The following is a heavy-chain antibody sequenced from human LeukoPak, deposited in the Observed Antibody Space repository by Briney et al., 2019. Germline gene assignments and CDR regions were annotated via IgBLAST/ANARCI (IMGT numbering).Heavy chain of an antibody. CDR3: ARELDYGDYVRAFDY. CDR2: ISYDGSNK. Sequence: GRSLRLSCAASGFTFSSYAMHWVRQAPGEGLEWVAVISYDGSNKYYADSVKGRLTISRDNSKNTLYLQMNSLRAEDTAVYYCARELDYGDYVRAFDYWGQGTLVTVSS. V-gene: IGHV3-30-3*01. J-gene: IGHJ4*02. D-gene: IGHD4-17*01. CDR1: GFTFSSYA.